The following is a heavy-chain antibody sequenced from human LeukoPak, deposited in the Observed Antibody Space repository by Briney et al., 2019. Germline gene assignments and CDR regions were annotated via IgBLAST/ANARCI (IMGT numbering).Heavy chain of an antibody. D-gene: IGHD3-9*01. Sequence: SGTLSLTCAVSGGSISSSNWWSWVRQPPGKGLEWIGEVNHSGSTNYNPSLKSRVSMSVDTSKNQFSLRLSSVTAADTAVYYCARQENRYHLLTGYYPGSVDYWGQGTLVTVSS. CDR3: ARQENRYHLLTGYYPGSVDY. CDR1: GGSISSSNW. V-gene: IGHV4-4*02. J-gene: IGHJ4*02. CDR2: VNHSGST.